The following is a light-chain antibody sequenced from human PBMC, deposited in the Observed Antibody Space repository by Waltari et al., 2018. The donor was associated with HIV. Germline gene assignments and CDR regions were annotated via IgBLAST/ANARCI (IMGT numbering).Light chain of an antibody. Sequence: SYELTQPPSVSVSPGQTARFTCPGDALPNQYAYWYQQKPGQAPGLVIYKDSERPSGIPERCSGSSSGTTVTLTISGVQAEEEDDYYCQSAADSSGAWVFGGGTKLTVL. CDR1: ALPNQY. CDR3: QSAADSSGAWV. CDR2: KDS. V-gene: IGLV3-25*02. J-gene: IGLJ3*02.